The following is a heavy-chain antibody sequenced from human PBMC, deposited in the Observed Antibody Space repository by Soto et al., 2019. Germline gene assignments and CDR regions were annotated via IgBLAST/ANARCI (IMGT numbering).Heavy chain of an antibody. Sequence: GGSMRLSCAASGFTLRSYGMHWVRQAPGKGLEWVAVISYDGSNKYYADSVKGRFTISRDNSKNTLYLQMNSLRAEDTAVYYCATANYYYGMDVWGQGTTVTVSS. V-gene: IGHV3-30*03. CDR2: ISYDGSNK. CDR1: GFTLRSYG. CDR3: ATANYYYGMDV. J-gene: IGHJ6*02.